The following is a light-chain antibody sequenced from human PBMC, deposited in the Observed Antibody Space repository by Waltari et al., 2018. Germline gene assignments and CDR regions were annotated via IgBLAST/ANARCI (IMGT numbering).Light chain of an antibody. CDR2: ANC. J-gene: IGLJ2*01. V-gene: IGLV1-51*01. CDR1: NSNIGNKD. CDR3: GTWDSSLSDVV. Sequence: QSVLTQPPSVSAAPGQKVTISCSGSNSNIGNKDVSWYQQFPGTAPKLLIYANCKRPSGIPDRFAGSKSGTSATLGITGLQTGDEADYYCGTWDSSLSDVVFGGGTKLTVL.